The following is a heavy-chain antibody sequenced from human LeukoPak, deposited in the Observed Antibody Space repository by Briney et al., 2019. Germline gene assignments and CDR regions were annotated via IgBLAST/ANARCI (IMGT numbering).Heavy chain of an antibody. CDR3: ARGPRAGTTLSGLDY. CDR2: INPNSGGT. J-gene: IGHJ4*02. Sequence: ASVKVSCKASGYTFTGYYMHWVRQAPGQGLEWMGWINPNSGGTNYAQKFQGRVTMTRDTSISTAYMELSRLRSDDTAVYYCARGPRAGTTLSGLDYWGQGTLVTVSS. V-gene: IGHV1-2*02. CDR1: GYTFTGYY. D-gene: IGHD1-7*01.